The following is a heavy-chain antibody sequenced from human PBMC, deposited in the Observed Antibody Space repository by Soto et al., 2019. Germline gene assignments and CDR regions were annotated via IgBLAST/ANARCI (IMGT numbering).Heavy chain of an antibody. D-gene: IGHD3-16*01. J-gene: IGHJ4*02. CDR3: ARDYEGDYFDY. CDR1: GFTFSSYA. V-gene: IGHV3-30-3*01. CDR2: ISYDGSNK. Sequence: QVQLVESGGGVVQPGRSLRLSCAASGFTFSSYAMHWVRQAPGKGLEWVAVISYDGSNKYYADSVKGRFTISRDNSKNTLYLQMNSLRAEDTAVYDCARDYEGDYFDYWGQGTLVTVSS.